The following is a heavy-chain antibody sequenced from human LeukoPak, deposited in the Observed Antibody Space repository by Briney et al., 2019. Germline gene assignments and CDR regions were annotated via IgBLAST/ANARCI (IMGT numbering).Heavy chain of an antibody. CDR2: ISAYNGNT. CDR1: GYTFTSYG. CDR3: ARGHDYGDYVGY. D-gene: IGHD4-17*01. V-gene: IGHV1-18*01. J-gene: IGHJ4*02. Sequence: GASVKVSCKASGYTFTSYGISWVRQAPGQGLEWMGWISAYNGNTKYAKKFQGRVTMTTDTSTRTAYMELRSLRSDDTAVYYCARGHDYGDYVGYWGQGTLVTVSS.